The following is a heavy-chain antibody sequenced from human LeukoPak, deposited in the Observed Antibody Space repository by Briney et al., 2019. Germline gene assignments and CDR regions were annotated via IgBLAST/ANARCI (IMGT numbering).Heavy chain of an antibody. J-gene: IGHJ3*02. Sequence: GGSLRLSCAASGFTFSSYAMHWVRQTPGKGLEWVAVISYDGINKYYADSVRGRFTISRDNSKDTLYLQMNSLRAEDTAVYYCARDRWGDYTDAFDIWGQGTMVTVSS. CDR3: ARDRWGDYTDAFDI. CDR1: GFTFSSYA. CDR2: ISYDGINK. V-gene: IGHV3-30*03. D-gene: IGHD4-17*01.